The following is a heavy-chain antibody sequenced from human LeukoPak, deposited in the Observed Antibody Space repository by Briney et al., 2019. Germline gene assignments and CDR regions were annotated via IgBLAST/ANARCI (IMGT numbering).Heavy chain of an antibody. CDR2: INTNSGGT. D-gene: IGHD5-24*01. J-gene: IGHJ4*02. Sequence: ASVKVSCKASGYTFTGYYMHWVRQAPGQGLEWMGWINTNSGGTNYAQKFQGRVTMTRDTSISTTYMELSRLRSDDTAVYYCARRRRDGYNSYYFDYWGQGTLVTVSS. CDR1: GYTFTGYY. V-gene: IGHV1-2*02. CDR3: ARRRRDGYNSYYFDY.